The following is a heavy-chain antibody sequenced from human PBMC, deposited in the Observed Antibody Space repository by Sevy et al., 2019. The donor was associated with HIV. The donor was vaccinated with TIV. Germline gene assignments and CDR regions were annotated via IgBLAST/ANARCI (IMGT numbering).Heavy chain of an antibody. CDR2: ISYDGSNK. CDR1: GLTFSSSA. D-gene: IGHD4-17*01. Sequence: GGSLRLSCAASGLTFSSSAMHWVRQAPGKGLEWVAVISYDGSNKYYADSVKGRFTISRDNSKNTLYLQMNSLRAEETAVYYCARERTTVTTAGYSYGFDYFDYWGQGTLVTVSS. V-gene: IGHV3-30-3*01. CDR3: ARERTTVTTAGYSYGFDYFDY. J-gene: IGHJ4*02.